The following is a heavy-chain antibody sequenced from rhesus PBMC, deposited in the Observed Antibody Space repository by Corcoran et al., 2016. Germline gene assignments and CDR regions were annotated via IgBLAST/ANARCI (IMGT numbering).Heavy chain of an antibody. CDR1: GGSISGNY. Sequence: QLHLQESGPGLVKPSETLSLTCAVSGGSISGNYWTWIRQPPGKGLGWIGRISGRGGNTDYNPSLKCRVTISIDTSKNQFSLKLTSVTAADTAVYFCARPFDYWGQGVLVTVSS. CDR2: ISGRGGNT. J-gene: IGHJ4*01. CDR3: ARPFDY. V-gene: IGHV4-173*01.